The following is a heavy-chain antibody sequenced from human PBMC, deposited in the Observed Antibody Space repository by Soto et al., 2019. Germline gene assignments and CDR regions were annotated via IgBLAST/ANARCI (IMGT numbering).Heavy chain of an antibody. D-gene: IGHD3-3*01. V-gene: IGHV4-59*08. J-gene: IGHJ5*02. CDR2: IYYSGST. CDR1: GGSISSYY. Sequence: SETLSLTCTVSGGSISSYYWSWIRQPPGKGLEWIGYIYYSGSTNYNPSLNSRVTISVDTSKNQFSLKLSSVTAADTAVYYCARQRYYVFWSGYYKGFFSWFDPWGQGTLVTVSS. CDR3: ARQRYYVFWSGYYKGFFSWFDP.